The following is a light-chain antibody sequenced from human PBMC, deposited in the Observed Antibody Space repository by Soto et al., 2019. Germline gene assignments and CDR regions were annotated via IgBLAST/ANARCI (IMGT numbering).Light chain of an antibody. J-gene: IGKJ2*01. CDR1: QDISNY. CDR3: QHYDNIPMST. Sequence: DIQMTQSPSSLSASVGDRVTITCQASQDISNYLNWYQQKPGKAPKLLIYDASNLETGVPSRFSGRGSGTDFTFTISSPQPEDIATYYCQHYDNIPMSTFGQGTKLEIK. V-gene: IGKV1-33*01. CDR2: DAS.